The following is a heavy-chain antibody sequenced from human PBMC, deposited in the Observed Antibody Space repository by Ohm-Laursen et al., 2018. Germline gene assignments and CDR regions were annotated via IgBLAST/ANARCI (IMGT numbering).Heavy chain of an antibody. D-gene: IGHD3-22*01. CDR2: IWYDGSNK. V-gene: IGHV3-33*08. J-gene: IGHJ4*02. Sequence: SLRLSCTASGFTFSSDWMHWVRQAPGKGLEWVAVIWYDGSNKYYADSVKGRFTISRDNSKNTLYLQMSSLRAEDTAVYYCARGVPYYYDSSGYDYWGQGTLVTVSS. CDR1: GFTFSSDW. CDR3: ARGVPYYYDSSGYDY.